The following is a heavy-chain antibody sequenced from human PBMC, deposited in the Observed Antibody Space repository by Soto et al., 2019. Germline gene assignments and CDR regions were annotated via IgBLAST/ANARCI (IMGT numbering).Heavy chain of an antibody. D-gene: IGHD3-22*01. V-gene: IGHV3-15*01. Sequence: EVQLVESGGGLVKPGGSLRLSCAASGFTLSNAWMSWVRQTPGKGLEWVGRIKSKADGGTTEYPAPVKGRFTISRDDSKNTLSLQMNSLKTEDTAVYYCTTGTSSGYYEYYFDYWGQGTLVTVSS. CDR2: IKSKADGGTT. CDR1: GFTLSNAW. CDR3: TTGTSSGYYEYYFDY. J-gene: IGHJ4*02.